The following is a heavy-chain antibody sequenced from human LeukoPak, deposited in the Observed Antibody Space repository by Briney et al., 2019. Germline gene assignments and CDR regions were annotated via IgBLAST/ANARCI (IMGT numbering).Heavy chain of an antibody. Sequence: PAGGSLRLSCAASGFTLSSYAMSWVRQAPGKGREWVPAISGSGGSTYYADSVKGRFTISRDNSKTTLYLQMNSLRAEDTAVYYCAKTPYHSSGWYYFDYWGQGTLVTVSS. CDR3: AKTPYHSSGWYYFDY. D-gene: IGHD6-19*01. CDR2: ISGSGGST. J-gene: IGHJ4*02. CDR1: GFTLSSYA. V-gene: IGHV3-23*01.